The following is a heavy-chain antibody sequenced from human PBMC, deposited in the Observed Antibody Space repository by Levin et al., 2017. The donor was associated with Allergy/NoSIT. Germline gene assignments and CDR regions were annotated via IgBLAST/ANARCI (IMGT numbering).Heavy chain of an antibody. CDR2: ISYDGSNK. CDR1: GFTFSSYA. CDR3: ARARRVYGDYSHWYFDL. D-gene: IGHD4-17*01. V-gene: IGHV3-30-3*01. Sequence: GGSLRLSCAASGFTFSSYAMHWVRQAPGKGLEWVAVISYDGSNKYYADSVKGRFTISRDNSKNTLYLQMNSLRAEDTAVYYCARARRVYGDYSHWYFDLWGRGTLVTVSS. J-gene: IGHJ2*01.